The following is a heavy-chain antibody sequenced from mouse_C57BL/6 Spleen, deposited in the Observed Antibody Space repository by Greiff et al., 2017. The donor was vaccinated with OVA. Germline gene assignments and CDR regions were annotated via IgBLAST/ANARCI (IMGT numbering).Heavy chain of an antibody. CDR2: IYPGDGDT. J-gene: IGHJ1*03. D-gene: IGHD1-1*01. CDR1: GYAFSSYW. CDR3: ARPTVVAGDWYFDV. Sequence: VQLQESGAELVKPGASVKISCKASGYAFSSYWMNWVKQRPGKGLEWIGQIYPGDGDTNYNGKFKGKATLTADKSSSTAYMQLSSLTSEDSAVYFCARPTVVAGDWYFDVWGTGTTVTVSS. V-gene: IGHV1-80*01.